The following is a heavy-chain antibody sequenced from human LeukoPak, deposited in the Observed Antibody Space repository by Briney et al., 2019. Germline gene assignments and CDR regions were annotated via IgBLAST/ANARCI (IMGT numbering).Heavy chain of an antibody. V-gene: IGHV3-15*01. D-gene: IGHD5-18*01. J-gene: IGHJ4*02. CDR2: IKSKTDGGTT. CDR3: TTDKAQLWSLGYYFDY. CDR1: GFTFSNAW. Sequence: PGGSLRLSCAASGFTFSNAWVSWVRQAPGKGLEWVGRIKSKTDGGTTDYAAPVKGRFTISRDDSKNTLYLQMNSLKTEDTAVYYCTTDKAQLWSLGYYFDYWGQGTLVTVSS.